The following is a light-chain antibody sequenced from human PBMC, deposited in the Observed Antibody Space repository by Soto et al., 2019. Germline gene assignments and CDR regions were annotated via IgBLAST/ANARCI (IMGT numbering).Light chain of an antibody. Sequence: DIQMTQSPASLSASIGDRVTITCRASQNIGDYLNWYQHKTGKAPDLLIFAASSLQDGVPPRFSGRGSGTDFTLTTSSLHPEDFATHYCHESYGPSCTFGQGTKLDLK. V-gene: IGKV1-39*01. CDR1: QNIGDY. CDR2: AAS. J-gene: IGKJ1*01. CDR3: HESYGPSCT.